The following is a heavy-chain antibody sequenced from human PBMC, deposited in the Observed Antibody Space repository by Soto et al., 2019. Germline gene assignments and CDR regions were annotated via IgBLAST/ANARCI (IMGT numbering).Heavy chain of an antibody. CDR3: ASLSYDILTGYYTYYYYGMDV. Sequence: SVKVSCKASGGTFSSYAISWVRQAPGQGLEWMGGIIPIFGTANYAQKFQGRVTITADESTSTAYMELSSLRSEDTAVYYCASLSYDILTGYYTYYYYGMDVWGQGTTVTVS. J-gene: IGHJ6*02. V-gene: IGHV1-69*13. CDR2: IIPIFGTA. CDR1: GGTFSSYA. D-gene: IGHD3-9*01.